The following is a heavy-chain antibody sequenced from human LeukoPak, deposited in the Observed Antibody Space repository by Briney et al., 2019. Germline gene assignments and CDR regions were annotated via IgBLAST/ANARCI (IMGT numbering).Heavy chain of an antibody. Sequence: SVKVSCKGSGGTFTSYAISWVRQAPGQGLEWMGGIIPIFGRGNYAHKFHGRGTITTDEYIRTAYVELSSLRHEDTAVYYCARGQDEYYFDYWGQGTLVTVSS. CDR1: GGTFTSYA. V-gene: IGHV1-69*05. CDR2: IIPIFGRG. J-gene: IGHJ4*02. CDR3: ARGQDEYYFDY.